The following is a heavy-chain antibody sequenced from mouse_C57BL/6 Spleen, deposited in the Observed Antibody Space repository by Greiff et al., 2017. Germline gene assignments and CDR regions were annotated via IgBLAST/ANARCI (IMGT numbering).Heavy chain of an antibody. J-gene: IGHJ3*01. Sequence: VQLQQPGAELVRPGSSVKLSCKASGYTFTSYWMHWVKQRPIQGLEWIGNIDPSGGETHYNQKFKGKATLTVDKSSSTAYMQLSSLTSEDSAVYYCARGGLRPFAYWGQGTLVTVSA. CDR1: GYTFTSYW. CDR2: IDPSGGET. V-gene: IGHV1-52*01. CDR3: ARGGLRPFAY. D-gene: IGHD2-12*01.